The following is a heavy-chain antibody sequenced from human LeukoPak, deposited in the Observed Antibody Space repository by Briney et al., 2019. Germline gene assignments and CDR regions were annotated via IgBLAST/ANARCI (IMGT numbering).Heavy chain of an antibody. V-gene: IGHV1-46*01. D-gene: IGHD3-22*01. CDR1: GYTFTSYY. CDR2: INPSGGST. J-gene: IGHJ4*02. Sequence: GASVKVSCKASGYTFTSYYMHWVRQAPGQGLEWMGIINPSGGSTSYAQKFQGRVTMTRDTSTSTVYMELSSLRSEDTAVYYCAGGGPMYYYDSSGYIFFDYGGQGPLVPVSS. CDR3: AGGGPMYYYDSSGYIFFDY.